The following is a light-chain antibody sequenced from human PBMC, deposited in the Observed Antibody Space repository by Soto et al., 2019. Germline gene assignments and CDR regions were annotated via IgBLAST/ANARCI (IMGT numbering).Light chain of an antibody. CDR3: QQSYNTTWT. J-gene: IGKJ1*01. V-gene: IGKV1-39*01. Sequence: DIQMTQSPSSLSESAGDRVTITCRASQDISTYLNWYQQKPGKAPKLLIYAASSLQSGVPSRFSGSGSETDFTLTISSLQPEDFATYSCQQSYNTTWTFGQGTKVEIQ. CDR2: AAS. CDR1: QDISTY.